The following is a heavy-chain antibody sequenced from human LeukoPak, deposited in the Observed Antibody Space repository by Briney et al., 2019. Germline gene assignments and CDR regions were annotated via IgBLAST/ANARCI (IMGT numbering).Heavy chain of an antibody. Sequence: GGSLRLSCAASGFTVSSNYMSWVRQAPGKGLEWVGFIRSKAYGGTTEYAASVKGRFTISRDDSKSIAYLQMNSLKTEDTAVYYCTRDRKFNWNDGYFDYWGQGTLVTVYS. CDR2: IRSKAYGGTT. CDR3: TRDRKFNWNDGYFDY. V-gene: IGHV3-49*04. J-gene: IGHJ4*02. CDR1: GFTVSSNY. D-gene: IGHD1-1*01.